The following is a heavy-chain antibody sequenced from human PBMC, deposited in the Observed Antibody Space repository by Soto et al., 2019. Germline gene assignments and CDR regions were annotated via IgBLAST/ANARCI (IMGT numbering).Heavy chain of an antibody. J-gene: IGHJ4*02. CDR1: GFNFSSYG. CDR2: IWNDGSNE. D-gene: IGHD3-22*01. CDR3: ARDQTDSGGYSDS. Sequence: GGSLSLSCEASGFNFSSYGIHWVRQAPGKGLEWVAIIWNDGSNEYYADSVKGRFTISRDNSKNTVYLQVSKLRAEDTAVYFCARDQTDSGGYSDSWGQGTLVTVPQ. V-gene: IGHV3-33*01.